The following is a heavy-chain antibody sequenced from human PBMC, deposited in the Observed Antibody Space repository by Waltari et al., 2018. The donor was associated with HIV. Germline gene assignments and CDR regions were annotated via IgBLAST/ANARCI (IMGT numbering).Heavy chain of an antibody. Sequence: QVQLQESGPGLVKPSQTLSLTCTVPGGSISSGGYYWSWIRQHPGKGLEWIGYIYYSGSTYYNPSLKSRVTISVDTSKNQFSLKLSSVTTADTAVYYCAREAVAGQFDYWGQGTLVTVSS. D-gene: IGHD6-19*01. V-gene: IGHV4-31*03. CDR1: GGSISSGGYY. CDR3: AREAVAGQFDY. J-gene: IGHJ4*02. CDR2: IYYSGST.